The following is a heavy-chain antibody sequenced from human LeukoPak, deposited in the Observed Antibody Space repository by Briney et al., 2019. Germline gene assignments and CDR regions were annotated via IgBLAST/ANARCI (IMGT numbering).Heavy chain of an antibody. D-gene: IGHD5-18*01. Sequence: GGSLRLSCAASGFTFSSYSMNWVRQAPGKGLEWVSYISSSSSTMYYADSVKGRFTISRDNAKNTLYLQMNSLRAEDTAVYYCAKEGGQLWPFFDYWGQGTLVTVSS. V-gene: IGHV3-48*01. J-gene: IGHJ4*02. CDR3: AKEGGQLWPFFDY. CDR2: ISSSSSTM. CDR1: GFTFSSYS.